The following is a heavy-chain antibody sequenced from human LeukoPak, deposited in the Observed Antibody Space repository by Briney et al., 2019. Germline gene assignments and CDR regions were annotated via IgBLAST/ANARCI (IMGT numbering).Heavy chain of an antibody. CDR1: GFTVSSNY. J-gene: IGHJ4*02. Sequence: GGSLRLSCAASGFTVSSNYMSWVRQAPGKGLEWVSAISNNGGYTYYADSVQGRFTISRDNSKSTLCLQMNSLRAEDTAVYYCAKQLGYCSDGSCYLPYWGQGTLVTVSS. CDR3: AKQLGYCSDGSCYLPY. CDR2: ISNNGGYT. D-gene: IGHD2-15*01. V-gene: IGHV3-23*01.